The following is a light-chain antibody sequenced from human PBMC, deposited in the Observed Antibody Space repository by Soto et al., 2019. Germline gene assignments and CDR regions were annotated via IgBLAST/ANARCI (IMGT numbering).Light chain of an antibody. CDR2: DAS. Sequence: EVLLTQSPATLSLSRWEIATLSCRASQSVSTYLAWYQQKPGQAPRLLIYDASNRATGIPARFSGSGSATDFTLTISSLEPEDFAVYYCQQRSSWITFGQGTRLEIK. CDR3: QQRSSWIT. CDR1: QSVSTY. V-gene: IGKV3-11*01. J-gene: IGKJ5*01.